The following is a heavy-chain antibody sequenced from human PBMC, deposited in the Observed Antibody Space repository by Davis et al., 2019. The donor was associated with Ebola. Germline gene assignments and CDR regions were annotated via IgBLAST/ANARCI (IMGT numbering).Heavy chain of an antibody. CDR3: AKVSGEYSSSSRFYYYYGMDV. J-gene: IGHJ6*02. D-gene: IGHD6-6*01. V-gene: IGHV3-23*01. CDR2: ISGNGGST. CDR1: GFTFSSYA. Sequence: GESLKISCAASGFTFSSYAMSWVRQAPGKGLEWGSAISGNGGSTYYANSVKGRFTIPRDNSKNKLYLQMKSLRAEDMDVYYCAKVSGEYSSSSRFYYYYGMDVWGQGTTVTVSS.